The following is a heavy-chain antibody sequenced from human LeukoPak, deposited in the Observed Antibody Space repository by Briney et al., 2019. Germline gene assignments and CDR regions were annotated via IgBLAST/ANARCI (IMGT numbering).Heavy chain of an antibody. D-gene: IGHD3-3*01. Sequence: SETLSLTCTVSGGSISSGGYYWSWIRQHPGKGLEWIGYIYYSGSTYYNPSLKSRVTISVDTSKNQFSLKLSSVTAADTAVYYCARTPSYYDFWSGSQTGNYYYYYMDVWGKGTTVTVSS. CDR3: ARTPSYYDFWSGSQTGNYYYYYMDV. V-gene: IGHV4-61*08. CDR1: GGSISSGGYY. CDR2: IYYSGST. J-gene: IGHJ6*03.